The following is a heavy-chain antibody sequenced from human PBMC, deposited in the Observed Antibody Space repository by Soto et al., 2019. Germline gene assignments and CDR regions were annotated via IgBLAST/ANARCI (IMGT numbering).Heavy chain of an antibody. CDR1: GGTFSSYT. CDR2: IIPLLGIA. D-gene: IGHD3-10*01. J-gene: IGHJ4*02. Sequence: QVQLVQSGAEVKKPGSSVKVSCKASGGTFSSYTISWVRQAPGQGLEWMGRIIPLLGIANYAQKFQGRVTITADKSTSTAYMELSSLRSEDTAVYYCARAYYYGSGSLETKYCFDYWGQGTLVTVSS. V-gene: IGHV1-69*02. CDR3: ARAYYYGSGSLETKYCFDY.